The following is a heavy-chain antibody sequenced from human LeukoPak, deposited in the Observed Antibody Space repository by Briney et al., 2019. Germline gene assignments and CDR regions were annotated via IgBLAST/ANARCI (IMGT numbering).Heavy chain of an antibody. D-gene: IGHD6-13*01. Sequence: GGSLRLSCAASGFTFSSYSMNWVRQAPGKGLEWVSSISSSSSYICYADSVKGRFTISRDNAKNSLYLQMNSLRAEDTAVYYCARVHPVRGSSWTGDYWGQGTLVTVSS. V-gene: IGHV3-21*01. CDR1: GFTFSSYS. CDR2: ISSSSSYI. CDR3: ARVHPVRGSSWTGDY. J-gene: IGHJ4*02.